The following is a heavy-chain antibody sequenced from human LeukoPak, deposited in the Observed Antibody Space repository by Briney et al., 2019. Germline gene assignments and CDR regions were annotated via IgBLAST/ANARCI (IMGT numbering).Heavy chain of an antibody. CDR1: GFTFNNYD. CDR3: ANDLTEPRLTFDY. CDR2: SSGSGGST. D-gene: IGHD1-14*01. V-gene: IGHV3-23*01. Sequence: GGSLTLSCAGSGFTFNNYDRSWVRQAPGKGLEWVSGSSGSGGSTDEADAVKGRFTISRDSSKNTLYLQRNSLRAEESAVYYCANDLTEPRLTFDYWGQGTLVTVSS. J-gene: IGHJ4*02.